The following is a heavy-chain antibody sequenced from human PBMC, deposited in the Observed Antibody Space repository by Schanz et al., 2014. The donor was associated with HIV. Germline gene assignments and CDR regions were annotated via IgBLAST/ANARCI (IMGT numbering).Heavy chain of an antibody. CDR1: GFTFSSYA. CDR2: ISASGGST. Sequence: EVQLLESGGCLVQPGGSLRLSCAASGFTFSSYAMSWVRQAPGKGLEWVSAISASGGSTYYADSVKGRFTISRDNSKNTLYRKMNTRRAEDTALYYCAKGGCSGGISYRRDLEYWGQGTLVTVSS. D-gene: IGHD2-15*01. CDR3: AKGGCSGGISYRRDLEY. V-gene: IGHV3-23*01. J-gene: IGHJ4*02.